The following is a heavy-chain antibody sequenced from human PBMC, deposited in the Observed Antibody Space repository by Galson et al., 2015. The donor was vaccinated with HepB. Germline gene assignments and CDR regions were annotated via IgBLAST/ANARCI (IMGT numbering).Heavy chain of an antibody. CDR3: ARYIARGRRDNWFGP. V-gene: IGHV3-23*01. CDR1: GFTFSDSA. CDR2: ISGGGQST. Sequence: SLRLSCAGSGFTFSDSAMSWVRQAPGKGLEWVSTISGGGQSTYYADSVKGRFIISRDNSNNTLYLGLHSLRAEDTAVYYCARYIARGRRDNWFGPWGLGTLVTVSS. D-gene: IGHD5-18*01. J-gene: IGHJ5*02.